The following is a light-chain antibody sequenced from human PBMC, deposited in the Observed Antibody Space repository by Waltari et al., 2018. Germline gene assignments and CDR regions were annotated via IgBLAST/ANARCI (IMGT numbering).Light chain of an antibody. Sequence: EIVLTQSPATLSLSPGERATLSCRASKSVSSLAWYQQKPGQAPRLLIYDASNRATGIPARFSGSGSGTDFTLTISSLEPEDFAVYYCQQSTYWPLTFGGGTKVEIK. J-gene: IGKJ4*01. CDR1: KSVSS. CDR2: DAS. CDR3: QQSTYWPLT. V-gene: IGKV3-11*01.